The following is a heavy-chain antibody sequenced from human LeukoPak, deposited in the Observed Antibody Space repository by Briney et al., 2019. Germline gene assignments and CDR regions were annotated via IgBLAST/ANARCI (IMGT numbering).Heavy chain of an antibody. J-gene: IGHJ5*02. CDR2: INPNSGGT. CDR1: GYTFTSYG. D-gene: IGHD4-23*01. V-gene: IGHV1-2*02. Sequence: GASVKVSCKASGYTFTSYGISWVRQAPGQGLEWMGWINPNSGGTNYAQKFQGRVTMTRDTSISTAYMELSRLRSDDTAVYYCARDNSVEDTAWWFDPWGQGTLVTVSS. CDR3: ARDNSVEDTAWWFDP.